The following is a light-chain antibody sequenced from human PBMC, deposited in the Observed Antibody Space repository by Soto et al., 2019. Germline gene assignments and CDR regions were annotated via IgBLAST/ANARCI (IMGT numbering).Light chain of an antibody. CDR3: AAWDDSLSGHVV. J-gene: IGLJ2*01. CDR1: SSNIGSNY. Sequence: QAVVTQPPSASGTPGQRVTVSCSGSSSNIGSNYVFWYQQLPGTAPKLLIHRNNQRPSGVPDRFSGYKSGTSASLAISGLRSEDEADYYCAAWDDSLSGHVVFGGGTKLTVL. CDR2: RNN. V-gene: IGLV1-47*01.